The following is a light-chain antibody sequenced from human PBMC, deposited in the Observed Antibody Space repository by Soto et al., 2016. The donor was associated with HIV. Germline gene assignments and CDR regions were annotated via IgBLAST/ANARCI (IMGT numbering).Light chain of an antibody. Sequence: DIQMTQSPSSLSASVGDRVTVTCQASQDISNYLNWYQQKPGKAPKLLIYDASNLETGVPSRFSGSGSGTDFTLTISSLQPEDVATYFCQKYNSAPXTFGGGTKVEI. CDR2: DAS. CDR1: QDISNY. V-gene: IGKV1-33*01. CDR3: QKYNSAPXT. J-gene: IGKJ4*01.